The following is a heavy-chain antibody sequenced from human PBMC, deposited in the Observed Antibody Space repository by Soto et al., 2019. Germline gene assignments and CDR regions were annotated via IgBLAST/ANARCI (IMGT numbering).Heavy chain of an antibody. Sequence: PVGSLRLSCAASGFTFSSYAMSWVRQAPGKGLEWVSAISGSGGSTYYADSVKGRFTISRDNSKNTLYLQMNSLRAEDTAVYYCAKNQKTYYYDSSGSNYFDYWGQGTLVTVSS. CDR3: AKNQKTYYYDSSGSNYFDY. J-gene: IGHJ4*02. CDR2: ISGSGGST. D-gene: IGHD3-22*01. V-gene: IGHV3-23*01. CDR1: GFTFSSYA.